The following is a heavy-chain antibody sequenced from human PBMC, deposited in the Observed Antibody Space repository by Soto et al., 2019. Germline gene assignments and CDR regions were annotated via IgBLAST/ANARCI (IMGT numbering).Heavy chain of an antibody. D-gene: IGHD1-20*01. CDR1: GFTLSSYA. CDR3: ANVNWKRTASGDC. CDR2: ISGSGST. Sequence: GGSLRLSCAASGFTLSSYAMSWVRQAPGKGLEWVSAISGSGSTYYADSVKGRFTISRDSSKNALYLEMNSLRAEDTAVYHCANVNWKRTASGDCWGQGTLVTVSS. J-gene: IGHJ4*02. V-gene: IGHV3-23*01.